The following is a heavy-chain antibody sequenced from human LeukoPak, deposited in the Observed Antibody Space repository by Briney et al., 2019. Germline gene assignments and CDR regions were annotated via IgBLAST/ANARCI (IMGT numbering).Heavy chain of an antibody. Sequence: PGGSLRLSCAASGFTFSSYGMHWVRQAPGKGLEWVAVISYDGSNKYYADSVKGRFTISRDNSKNTLYLQMNSLRAEDTAVYYCAGSYGSGSYYPDYWGQGTLVTVSS. J-gene: IGHJ4*02. CDR1: GFTFSSYG. CDR2: ISYDGSNK. V-gene: IGHV3-30*03. D-gene: IGHD3-10*01. CDR3: AGSYGSGSYYPDY.